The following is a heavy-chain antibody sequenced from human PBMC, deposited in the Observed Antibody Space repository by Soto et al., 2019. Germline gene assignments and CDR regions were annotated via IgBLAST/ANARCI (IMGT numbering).Heavy chain of an antibody. V-gene: IGHV3-53*01. CDR2: IYRGGGT. D-gene: IGHD1-26*01. CDR1: GFTVSSHY. Sequence: PGGSLRLSXAASGFTVSSHYMSWVRQGPGKGLEWVSVIYRGGGTFYADSVKGRFTISRDNSKNTVFLQMNSLRAEDTAVYYCASTRDSGTSYYFDYWGQGTLVTVSS. J-gene: IGHJ4*02. CDR3: ASTRDSGTSYYFDY.